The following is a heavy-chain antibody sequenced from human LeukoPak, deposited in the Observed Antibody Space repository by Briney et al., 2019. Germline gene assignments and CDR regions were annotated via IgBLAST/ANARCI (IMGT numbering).Heavy chain of an antibody. CDR2: IYTSGST. D-gene: IGHD6-6*01. CDR1: GGSISSGSYY. V-gene: IGHV4-61*02. CDR3: ARTDYSSSSGYYYYYYYMDV. Sequence: SETLSLTCTVSGGSISSGSYYWSWIRQPAGRGLEWIGRIYTSGSTNYNPSLKSRVTISVDTSKNQFSLKLSSVTAADTAVYYCARTDYSSSSGYYYYYYYMDVWGKGTTVTVSS. J-gene: IGHJ6*03.